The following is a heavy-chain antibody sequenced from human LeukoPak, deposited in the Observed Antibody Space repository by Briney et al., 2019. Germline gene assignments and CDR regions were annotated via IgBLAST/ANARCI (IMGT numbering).Heavy chain of an antibody. V-gene: IGHV3-7*04. CDR1: GFNFSDSR. D-gene: IGHD2-21*01. Sequence: GGSLRLSCVASGFNFSDSRMTWVRQAPGKGLQWVANVNRDGTEKHFLDSVEGRFTISRDNAKKSLYLQMSSLRPQDTAVYFCVRGDWYFESWGQGTLVTVSS. J-gene: IGHJ4*02. CDR3: VRGDWYFES. CDR2: VNRDGTEK.